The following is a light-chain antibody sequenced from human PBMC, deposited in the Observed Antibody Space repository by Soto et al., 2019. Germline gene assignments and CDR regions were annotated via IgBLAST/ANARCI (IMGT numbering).Light chain of an antibody. V-gene: IGKV3-11*01. J-gene: IGKJ1*01. CDR1: PSVSSY. CDR2: DPS. Sequence: EIVLTQSPATLSSSPGGRATLSCRASPSVSSYLAWYQQKPGQAPRLLIYDPSNRATGIPARFSGSGAGTEFTLSISSLQSEDFAVYYCQQDNNWPPWTFGQGTKVDIK. CDR3: QQDNNWPPWT.